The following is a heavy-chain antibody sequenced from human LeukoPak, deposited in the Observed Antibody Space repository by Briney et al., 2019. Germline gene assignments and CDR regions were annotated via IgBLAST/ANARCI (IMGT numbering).Heavy chain of an antibody. V-gene: IGHV4-59*01. CDR1: GGSISSYY. Sequence: SETLSLTCTVSGGSISSYYWSWIRQPPGKGLEWIGYIYYSGSTNYNPSLKSRVTISVDTSKNQLSLKLSSVTAADTAVYYCARDKHNRFDYWGQGTLVTVSS. J-gene: IGHJ4*02. D-gene: IGHD1-14*01. CDR3: ARDKHNRFDY. CDR2: IYYSGST.